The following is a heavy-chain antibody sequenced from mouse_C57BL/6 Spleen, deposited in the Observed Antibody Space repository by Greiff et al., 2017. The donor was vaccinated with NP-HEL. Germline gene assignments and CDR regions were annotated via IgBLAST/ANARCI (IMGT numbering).Heavy chain of an antibody. CDR2: ISSGGDYI. V-gene: IGHV5-9-1*02. J-gene: IGHJ4*01. CDR1: GFTFSSYA. Sequence: EVKLVESGEGLVKPGGSLKLSCAASGFTFSSYAMSWVRQTPEKRLEWVAYISSGGDYIYYADTVKGRFTISRDNARNTLYLQMSSLKSEDTAMYYCTRDRTYYDYDEGLYAMDYWGQGTSVTVSS. CDR3: TRDRTYYDYDEGLYAMDY. D-gene: IGHD2-4*01.